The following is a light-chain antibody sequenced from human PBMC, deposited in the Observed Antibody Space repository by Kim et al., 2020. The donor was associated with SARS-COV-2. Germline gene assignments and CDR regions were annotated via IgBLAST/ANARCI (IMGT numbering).Light chain of an antibody. J-gene: IGKJ1*01. CDR2: AAS. CDR3: QQTYKTPRT. Sequence: ASVGDTVTITCRAGQTVARYLNWYQQRPGKAPQLLMYAASTLHSGVPSRFSGSGFGTDFTLTISSLQPEDFATYYCQQTYKTPRTFGQGTKVEIK. V-gene: IGKV1-39*01. CDR1: QTVARY.